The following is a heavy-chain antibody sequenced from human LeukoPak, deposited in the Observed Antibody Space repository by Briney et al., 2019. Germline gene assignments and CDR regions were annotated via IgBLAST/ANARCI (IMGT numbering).Heavy chain of an antibody. J-gene: IGHJ4*02. CDR2: ISSSSSDI. CDR3: ARGRGYSGYDQGMKYLRHYYFDD. D-gene: IGHD5-12*01. CDR1: GFTFSSYS. Sequence: GGSLGLSCAASGFTFSSYSMNWVRQAPGKGLEWVSSISSSSSDIYYGDSVKGRFTISRDNAKNSQYLQMNSLRAEDTAVYYCARGRGYSGYDQGMKYLRHYYFDDWGQGTLVTVSS. V-gene: IGHV3-21*01.